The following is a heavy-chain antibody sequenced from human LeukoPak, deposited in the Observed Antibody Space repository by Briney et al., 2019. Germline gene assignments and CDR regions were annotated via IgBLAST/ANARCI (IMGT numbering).Heavy chain of an antibody. Sequence: GGSLRLSCTASRFTFSNYAMSWVRQGPGKGREWVSGLSGSGGSTYYADSVKGRFTISRDNSWNTLYLQMNSLRAEDTAVYYCVKAKSGSYSPFDYWGQGTLVTVSS. V-gene: IGHV3-23*01. D-gene: IGHD1-26*01. CDR2: LSGSGGST. CDR3: VKAKSGSYSPFDY. J-gene: IGHJ4*02. CDR1: RFTFSNYA.